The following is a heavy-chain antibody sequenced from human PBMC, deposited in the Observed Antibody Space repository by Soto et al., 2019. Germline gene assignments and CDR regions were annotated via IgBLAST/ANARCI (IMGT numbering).Heavy chain of an antibody. CDR1: GFTFNRYA. CDR2: ISGSGATT. D-gene: IGHD2-21*02. Sequence: GGSLRLSCAASGFTFNRYAMNWVRQAAGKGLEWVSGISGSGATTYYADSVKGRFTISRDNSKNTLYLQMNGLGAGDTAVYYCAKDPEVVVTAPDYWGQGTLVTVSS. CDR3: AKDPEVVVTAPDY. V-gene: IGHV3-23*01. J-gene: IGHJ4*02.